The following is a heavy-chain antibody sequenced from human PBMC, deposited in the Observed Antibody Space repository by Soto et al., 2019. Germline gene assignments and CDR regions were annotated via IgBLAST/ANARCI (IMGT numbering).Heavy chain of an antibody. V-gene: IGHV4-4*02. J-gene: IGHJ4*02. Sequence: PSETLSLTCAVSGGSFTSNNWWTWVRQPPGQGLEWIGELYRTGSTTYNPSLKSRVTISLDKSENQFSLKGTSLTAADTAVYYCASRDPGTSVDYWGQGTLVTVSS. D-gene: IGHD1-7*01. CDR3: ASRDPGTSVDY. CDR1: GGSFTSNNW. CDR2: LYRTGST.